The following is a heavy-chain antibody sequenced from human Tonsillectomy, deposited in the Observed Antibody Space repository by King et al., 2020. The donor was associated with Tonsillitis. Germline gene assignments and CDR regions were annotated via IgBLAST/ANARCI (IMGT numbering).Heavy chain of an antibody. D-gene: IGHD6-19*01. CDR3: GGQRQQWRGAFVED. V-gene: IGHV4-39*01. Sequence: QLQESGPGLVKPSETLSLTCTVSGGSMSSSSYYWGWIRQPPGKGLEWIGSIHHSGSTYYNPSLKSRVTISVDMSKNQFSLKLSSVTAADTVVYYCGGQRQQWRGAFVEDWGQGTLVTVSS. CDR2: IHHSGST. CDR1: GGSMSSSSYY. J-gene: IGHJ4*02.